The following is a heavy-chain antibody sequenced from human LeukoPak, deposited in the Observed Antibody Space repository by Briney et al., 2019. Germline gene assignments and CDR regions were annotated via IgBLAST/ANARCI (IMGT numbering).Heavy chain of an antibody. V-gene: IGHV4-4*02. CDR2: IYHSGST. CDR1: GGSISSSNW. J-gene: IGHJ4*02. Sequence: PSETLSLTCAVSGGSISSSNWWSWVRQPPGKGLEWIGEIYHSGSTNYNPSLKSRVTISVDKSNNQFSLKLSSVTAADTAVYYCARVCMVRGVFDYWGQGTLVTVSS. CDR3: ARVCMVRGVFDY. D-gene: IGHD3-10*01.